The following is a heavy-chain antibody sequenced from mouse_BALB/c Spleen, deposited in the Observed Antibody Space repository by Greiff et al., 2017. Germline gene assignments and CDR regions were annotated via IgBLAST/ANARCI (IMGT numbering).Heavy chain of an antibody. CDR2: IWAGGST. J-gene: IGHJ3*01. V-gene: IGHV2-9*02. CDR1: GFSLTSYG. Sequence: VKLQESGPGLVAPSQSLSITCTVSGFSLTSYGVHWVRQPPGKGLEWLGVIWAGGSTNYNSALMSRLSISKDNSKSQVFLKMNSLQTDDTAMYYCARDRGYGNVWFAYWGQGTLVTVSA. D-gene: IGHD2-10*02. CDR3: ARDRGYGNVWFAY.